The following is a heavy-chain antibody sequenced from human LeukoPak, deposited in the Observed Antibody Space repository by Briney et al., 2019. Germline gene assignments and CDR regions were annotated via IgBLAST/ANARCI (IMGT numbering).Heavy chain of an antibody. CDR3: ARYSQYSSSKWFDP. CDR1: GGSLSNYY. Sequence: SETLSLTCTVSGGSLSNYYWSWIRQPPGKGLEGLGYIYYSGSSDYNPSLKSRVTMSVDTSKNQFSLKLSSLTAADTAVYFCARYSQYSSSKWFDPWGQGTLVTVSS. J-gene: IGHJ5*02. CDR2: IYYSGSS. D-gene: IGHD6-6*01. V-gene: IGHV4-59*08.